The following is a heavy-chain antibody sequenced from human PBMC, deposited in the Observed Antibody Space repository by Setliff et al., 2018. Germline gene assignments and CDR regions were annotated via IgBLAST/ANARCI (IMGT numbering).Heavy chain of an antibody. V-gene: IGHV5-51*01. J-gene: IGHJ3*02. Sequence: PGESLKISCKGSGYSFTSYWIGWVRQMPGKGLEWMGIIYPGDSDTRYSPSFQGQVTISADKSISTAYLQWSSLKASDTAMYYCARQYPYYHDSSDYFSPLDDGFDIWGQGTMVTVSS. CDR1: GYSFTSYW. D-gene: IGHD3-22*01. CDR3: ARQYPYYHDSSDYFSPLDDGFDI. CDR2: IYPGDSDT.